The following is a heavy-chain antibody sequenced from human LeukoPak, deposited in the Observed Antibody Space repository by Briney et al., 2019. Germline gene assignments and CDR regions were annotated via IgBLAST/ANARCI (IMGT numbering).Heavy chain of an antibody. D-gene: IGHD3-22*01. CDR3: VRDVGNYDSRGYYLGWFDP. CDR1: GYTFRNYA. J-gene: IGHJ5*02. CDR2: TDRNTGNP. V-gene: IGHV7-4-1*02. Sequence: GASVKVSRKASGYTFRNYAINWVRQAPGQGLEWMGWTDRNTGNPTYAQGFTGRFVFSLDTSVTTAYLQISSLKAEDTAVYYCVRDVGNYDSRGYYLGWFDPWGQGTLVTVFS.